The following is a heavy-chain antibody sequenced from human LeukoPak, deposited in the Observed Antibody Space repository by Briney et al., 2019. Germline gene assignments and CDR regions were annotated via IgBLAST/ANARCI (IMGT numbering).Heavy chain of an antibody. CDR3: ATGGAPGGRFEN. V-gene: IGHV1-18*01. D-gene: IGHD3-16*01. CDR1: GYTFTNHG. CDR2: ISTYNGNT. Sequence: ASVKVSCKASGYTFTNHGISWVRQAPGQGLEWMGWISTYNGNTNYAQRLQGRVTMTTDTSTTTAYMELRSLRVEDTAVYYCATGGAPGGRFENWGQGTLVSVSS. J-gene: IGHJ4*02.